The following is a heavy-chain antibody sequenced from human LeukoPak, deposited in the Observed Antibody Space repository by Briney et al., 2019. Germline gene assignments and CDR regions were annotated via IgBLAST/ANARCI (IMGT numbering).Heavy chain of an antibody. V-gene: IGHV3-9*01. D-gene: IGHD5-18*01. CDR3: ASYGTAAFDY. J-gene: IGHJ4*02. CDR1: GFTFDDYA. CDR2: ISWNSGSI. Sequence: GRSLRLSCAAPGFTFDDYAMHWVRQAPGKGLEWVSGISWNSGSIGYADSVKGRFTISRDNAKNSLYLQMHSLRAEDTALYYCASYGTAAFDYWGQGTLVTVSS.